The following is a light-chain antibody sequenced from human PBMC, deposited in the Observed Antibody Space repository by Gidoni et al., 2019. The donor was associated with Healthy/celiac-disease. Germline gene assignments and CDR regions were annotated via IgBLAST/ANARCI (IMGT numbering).Light chain of an antibody. CDR2: DAS. CDR1: QSVSSY. J-gene: IGKJ3*01. CDR3: QQRSNPIFT. Sequence: EIVLTQSPATLSLSPGERATLSCRASQSVSSYLAWYQQKPGQAPRLLIYDASNRATGIPARFSGSGSVTDFTLTISSLEPEDFAVYYCQQRSNPIFTFGPGTKVDIK. V-gene: IGKV3-11*01.